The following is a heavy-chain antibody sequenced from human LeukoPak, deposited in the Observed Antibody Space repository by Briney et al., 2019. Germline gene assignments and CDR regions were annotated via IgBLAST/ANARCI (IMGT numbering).Heavy chain of an antibody. CDR2: ISYDGSNQ. CDR1: GFTFNNYA. J-gene: IGHJ6*02. V-gene: IGHV3-30*18. CDR3: AKRRDYYYYGMDV. Sequence: PGGSLRLSCAASGFTFNNYAMTWVRQAPGKGLEWVAGISYDGSNQYYTDSVKGRFTISRDNSKNTLYLQMNSLRAEDTAVYYCAKRRDYYYYGMDVWGQGTTVTVSS.